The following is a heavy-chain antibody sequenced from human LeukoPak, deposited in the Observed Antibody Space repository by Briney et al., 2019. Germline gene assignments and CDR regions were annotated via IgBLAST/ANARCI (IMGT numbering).Heavy chain of an antibody. Sequence: PGGSLRLSCAASGFTFDDYAMHWVRQAPGKGLEWVSGISWNSGSIGYADSVKGRFTISRDNAKNSLYLQMNSLRAEDMALYYCAKDTEGGFDYWGQGTLVTVSS. CDR1: GFTFDDYA. CDR3: AKDTEGGFDY. V-gene: IGHV3-9*03. CDR2: ISWNSGSI. J-gene: IGHJ4*02. D-gene: IGHD1-26*01.